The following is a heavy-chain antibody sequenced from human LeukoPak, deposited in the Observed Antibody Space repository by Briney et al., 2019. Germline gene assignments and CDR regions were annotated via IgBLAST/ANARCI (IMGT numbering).Heavy chain of an antibody. D-gene: IGHD6-19*01. V-gene: IGHV3-11*04. CDR3: ARAQWLADDAFDV. Sequence: GGSLRLSCTASGFTFSDAWMNWVRQAPGKGLEWVSYISSSGSTIYYADSVKGRFTISRDNAKNTLSLQMNSLRVEDTAVYYCARAQWLADDAFDVWGQGTMVTVSS. CDR1: GFTFSDAW. CDR2: ISSSGSTI. J-gene: IGHJ3*01.